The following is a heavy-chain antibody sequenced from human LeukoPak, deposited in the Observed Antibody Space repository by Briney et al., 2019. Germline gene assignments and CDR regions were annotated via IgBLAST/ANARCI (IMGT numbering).Heavy chain of an antibody. V-gene: IGHV3-30*02. J-gene: IGHJ6*04. CDR3: AELGITMIGGV. CDR2: IRYDGNKK. Sequence: GGSLRLSCAASGFTFSSYGMQWVRQAPGKGLEWVAFIRYDGNKKYYADSVKGRFTISRDNAKNSLYLQMNSLRAEDTAVYYCAELGITMIGGVWGKGTTVTISS. CDR1: GFTFSSYG. D-gene: IGHD3-10*02.